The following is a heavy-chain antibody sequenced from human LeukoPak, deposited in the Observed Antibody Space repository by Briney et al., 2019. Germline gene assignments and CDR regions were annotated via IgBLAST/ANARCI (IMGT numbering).Heavy chain of an antibody. V-gene: IGHV3-33*01. CDR1: GFTFSSYG. CDR2: IWYDGSNK. CDR3: ARDGLIVAPPANWFDP. J-gene: IGHJ5*02. D-gene: IGHD3-22*01. Sequence: PGRSLRLSCVVSGFTFSSYGMHWVRQAPGKGLEWVAVIWYDGSNKYYTDSVKGRFTISRDNSKNTLYLQMNSLRAEDTAVYYCARDGLIVAPPANWFDPWGQGTLVTVSS.